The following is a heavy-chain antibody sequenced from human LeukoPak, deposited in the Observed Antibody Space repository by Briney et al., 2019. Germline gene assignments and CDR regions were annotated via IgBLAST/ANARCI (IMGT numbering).Heavy chain of an antibody. Sequence: SQTLSLTCAIFGDSVSSSSAAWNWIRQSPSRGLEWLGRTYFRSKWYNDYAVSVKSRIIINADTSKNHFSLQLNSVTPEDTAVYFCARNGIGTTYDAFGIWGQGTMVTVSS. CDR1: GDSVSSSSAA. CDR2: TYFRSKWYN. V-gene: IGHV6-1*01. CDR3: ARNGIGTTYDAFGI. D-gene: IGHD1-1*01. J-gene: IGHJ3*02.